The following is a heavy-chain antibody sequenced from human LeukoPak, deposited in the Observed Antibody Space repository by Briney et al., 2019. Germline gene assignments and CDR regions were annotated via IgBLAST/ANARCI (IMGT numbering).Heavy chain of an antibody. V-gene: IGHV4-61*02. D-gene: IGHD2-2*01. CDR3: ARDSVPAAGYDY. J-gene: IGHJ4*02. CDR1: GGSISSGSYY. Sequence: SQTLSLTCTVSGGSISSGSYYWSWIRQPAGKGLEWIGRIYTSGSTNYNPSLKSRVTISVDPSKDQFSLKLSSVTAADTAVYYCARDSVPAAGYDYWGQGTLVTVSS. CDR2: IYTSGST.